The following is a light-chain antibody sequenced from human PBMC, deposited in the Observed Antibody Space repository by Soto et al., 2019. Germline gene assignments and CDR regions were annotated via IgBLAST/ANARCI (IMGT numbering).Light chain of an antibody. V-gene: IGLV2-14*01. CDR1: SSDVGAYDY. J-gene: IGLJ1*01. Sequence: QSALTQPASVSGSPGQSITISCTGTSSDVGAYDYVSWFQQLPDKAPKLIISVVSNRPSGVSNRFSGSKSGNTASLTISGLQAEDEADYYCSLYTSSHTPYVFGTGTKDTVL. CDR2: VVS. CDR3: SLYTSSHTPYV.